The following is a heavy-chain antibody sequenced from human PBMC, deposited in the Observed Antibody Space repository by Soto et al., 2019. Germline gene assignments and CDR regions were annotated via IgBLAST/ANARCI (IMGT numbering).Heavy chain of an antibody. D-gene: IGHD3-10*01. J-gene: IGHJ4*02. CDR3: ARTLGDYGSGSYYFDY. V-gene: IGHV3-21*01. CDR1: GFTFSSYS. Sequence: GGSLRLSCAASGFTFSSYSMNWVRQAPGKGLEWVSSISSSSSYIYYADSVKGRFTISRDNAKNSLYLQMNSLRAEDTAVYYCARTLGDYGSGSYYFDYWGQGTLVTGSS. CDR2: ISSSSSYI.